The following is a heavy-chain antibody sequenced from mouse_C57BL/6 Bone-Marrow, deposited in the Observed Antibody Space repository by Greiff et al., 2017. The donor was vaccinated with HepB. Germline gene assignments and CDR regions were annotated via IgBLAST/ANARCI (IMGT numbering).Heavy chain of an antibody. CDR3: VKAVSSGSSYTWFAY. J-gene: IGHJ3*01. D-gene: IGHD1-1*01. CDR2: IRNKASGYTT. CDR1: GFTFNDYQ. V-gene: IGHV7-4*01. Sequence: EVNVVESGGGLVQPGASLRLSCAASGFTFNDYQMSWVRQAPGKAPEWLALIRNKASGYTTEYTASVKGRFTISRDNSQNILYLQMNTLRAEDSATYYCVKAVSSGSSYTWFAYWGQGTLVTVSA.